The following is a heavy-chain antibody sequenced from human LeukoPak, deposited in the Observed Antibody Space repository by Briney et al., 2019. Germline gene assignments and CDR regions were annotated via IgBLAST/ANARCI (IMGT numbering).Heavy chain of an antibody. Sequence: PSETLSLTCTVSGGSISSYYWSWIRQPPGKGLEWIGEINHSGSTNYNPSLKSRVTISVDTSKNQFSLKLSSVTAADTAVYYCASNRNWFDPWGQGTLVTVSS. CDR3: ASNRNWFDP. J-gene: IGHJ5*02. V-gene: IGHV4-34*01. D-gene: IGHD2/OR15-2a*01. CDR2: INHSGST. CDR1: GGSISSYY.